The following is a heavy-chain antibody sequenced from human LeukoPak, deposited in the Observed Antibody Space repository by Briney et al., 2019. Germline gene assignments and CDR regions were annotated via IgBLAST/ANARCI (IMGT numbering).Heavy chain of an antibody. CDR2: IYYSGST. CDR1: SGSFSSYY. CDR3: ARALHSSGLLGY. D-gene: IGHD3-22*01. V-gene: IGHV4-59*01. Sequence: ASETLSLTCTVSSGSFSSYYWSWIRQPPGKGLGWLGYIYYSGSTNYNPSLKSRVTISVDTSKNQFSLKLSSVTAADTAVYYCARALHSSGLLGYWGQGTLVTVSS. J-gene: IGHJ4*02.